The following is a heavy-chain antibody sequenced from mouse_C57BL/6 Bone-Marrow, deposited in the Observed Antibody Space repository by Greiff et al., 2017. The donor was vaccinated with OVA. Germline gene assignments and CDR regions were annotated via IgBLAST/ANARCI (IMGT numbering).Heavy chain of an antibody. Sequence: EVKLMESGPGLVKPSQSLSLTCSVTGYSITSGSYWNWIRQFPGNKLEWMGYISYDGSNNYNPSLKNRISITRDTSKNQFFLKLNSVTTEDTATYYCARGIYYDYDGGYFDVWGTGTTVTVSS. J-gene: IGHJ1*03. CDR2: ISYDGSN. V-gene: IGHV3-6*01. CDR3: ARGIYYDYDGGYFDV. D-gene: IGHD2-4*01. CDR1: GYSITSGSY.